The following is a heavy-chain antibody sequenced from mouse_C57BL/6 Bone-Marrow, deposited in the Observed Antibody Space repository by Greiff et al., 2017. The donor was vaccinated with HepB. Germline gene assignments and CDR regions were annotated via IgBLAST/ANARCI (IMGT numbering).Heavy chain of an antibody. J-gene: IGHJ4*01. D-gene: IGHD1-1*01. V-gene: IGHV2-2*01. CDR2: IWSGGST. CDR3: AREGRGSRGNAMDY. Sequence: VQLQESGPGLVQPSQSLSISCTVSGFSFTSYGVHWVRQSPGKGLEWLGVIWSGGSTDDNAAFISRLSISKDNSKSQVFFKMNSLQADDTAIYYCAREGRGSRGNAMDYWGQGASVTVAS. CDR1: GFSFTSYG.